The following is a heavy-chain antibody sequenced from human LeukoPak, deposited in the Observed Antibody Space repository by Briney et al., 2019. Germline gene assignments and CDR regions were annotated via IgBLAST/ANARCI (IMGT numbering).Heavy chain of an antibody. D-gene: IGHD1-14*01. J-gene: IGHJ4*02. Sequence: ALVKVSCKASGYTFTSYAMNWVRQAPGQGLEWMGWINTNTGNPTYAQGFTGRFVFSLYTSVSTAYLQISSLKAEDTAVYYCAREGDPNRVLPDYWGQGTLVTVSS. CDR1: GYTFTSYA. V-gene: IGHV7-4-1*02. CDR2: INTNTGNP. CDR3: AREGDPNRVLPDY.